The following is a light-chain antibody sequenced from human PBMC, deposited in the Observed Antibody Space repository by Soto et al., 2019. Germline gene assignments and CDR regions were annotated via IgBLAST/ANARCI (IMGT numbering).Light chain of an antibody. CDR2: HVS. CDR1: SSDVPGYNF. CDR3: SSYTSSSTYV. V-gene: IGLV2-14*01. Sequence: QSVLTQPASVSGSPGQSITISCTGSSSDVPGYNFVSWYQQHPGKAPKLMIYHVSNRPSGISNRFSGSKSGNTASLTISWLQVEDEADYYCSSYTSSSTYVFGTGTKVTVL. J-gene: IGLJ1*01.